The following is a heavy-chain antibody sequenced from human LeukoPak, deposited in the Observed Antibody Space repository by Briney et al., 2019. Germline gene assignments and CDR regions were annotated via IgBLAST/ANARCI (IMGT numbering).Heavy chain of an antibody. V-gene: IGHV3-23*01. Sequence: PGGSLRLSCAASGFTFSSYAMSWVRQAPGKGLEWVSAISGSGGSTYYADSVTGRFTISRDNYKNTLYLQMNSLRAEDTAVYYCAKSMLGLLMYYFDYWGQGTLVTVSS. CDR1: GFTFSSYA. CDR3: AKSMLGLLMYYFDY. D-gene: IGHD3-22*01. J-gene: IGHJ4*02. CDR2: ISGSGGST.